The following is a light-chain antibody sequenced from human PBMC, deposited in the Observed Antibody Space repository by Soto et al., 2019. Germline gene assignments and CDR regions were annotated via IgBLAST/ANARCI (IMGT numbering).Light chain of an antibody. J-gene: IGKJ4*01. CDR2: DAS. CDR1: QSVGRNY. CDR3: QQYATSPLT. V-gene: IGKV3-20*01. Sequence: EIELTQSPCTLSLSTGERATLSCRASQSVGRNYLAWFQQQLGQAPRLLIYDASTMAPGIPDRFSGSGSGTDFTLTISRLEPEDFAVYYCQQYATSPLTFGGGTKVEIK.